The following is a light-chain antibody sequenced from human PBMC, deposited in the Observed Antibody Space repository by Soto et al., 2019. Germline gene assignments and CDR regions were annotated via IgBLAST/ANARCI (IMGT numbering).Light chain of an antibody. V-gene: IGKV3-15*01. J-gene: IGKJ1*01. CDR3: QQYHNYPRT. CDR2: GAS. Sequence: EIVLTQSPATLSLSPGERATLSCRASQGVSSYLAWYQQKPGQAPRLLIYGASTRATGIPARFSGSGSGTEFTLTISDLQPDDFATYYCQQYHNYPRTFGQGTKVDIK. CDR1: QGVSSY.